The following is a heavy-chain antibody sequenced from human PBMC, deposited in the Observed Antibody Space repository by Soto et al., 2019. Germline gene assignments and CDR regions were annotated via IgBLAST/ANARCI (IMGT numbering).Heavy chain of an antibody. Sequence: GASVKVSCKASGYTFTSYAMHWVRQAPGQRLEWMGWINAGNGNTKYSQKFQGRVTITRDTSASTAYMELSSLRSEDTAVYYCASGAAAGPQPDYWGQGTLVTVSS. J-gene: IGHJ4*02. CDR2: INAGNGNT. CDR3: ASGAAAGPQPDY. D-gene: IGHD6-13*01. V-gene: IGHV1-3*01. CDR1: GYTFTSYA.